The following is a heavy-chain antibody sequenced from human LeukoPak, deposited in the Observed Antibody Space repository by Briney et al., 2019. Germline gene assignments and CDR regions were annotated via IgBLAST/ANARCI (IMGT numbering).Heavy chain of an antibody. CDR3: ANTIWFGELFCF. Sequence: WVRQPPGKGLEWIGSAYYGVNTYYNPSLKSRVTISVNTSKNQFSLKLSSVTAADTAVYYCANTIWFGELFCFWGQGTMVTVSS. CDR2: AYYGVNT. V-gene: IGHV4-39*01. J-gene: IGHJ3*01. D-gene: IGHD3-10*01.